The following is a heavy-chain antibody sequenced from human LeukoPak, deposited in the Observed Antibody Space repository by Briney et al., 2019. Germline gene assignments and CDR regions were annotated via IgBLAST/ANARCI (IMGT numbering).Heavy chain of an antibody. CDR1: GISFRDYA. V-gene: IGHV3-23*01. CDR2: LRGNDET. J-gene: IGHJ4*02. D-gene: IGHD3-10*01. CDR3: ARASWVSDPDAVR. Sequence: GGSLRLSCAASGISFRDYAMSWVRQAPARGPEWVSSLRGNDETFYADSVKGRFTLSRDDSRNTVYLQLNNLRVEDTAIYYCARASWVSDPDAVRWGQGTQVTVSS.